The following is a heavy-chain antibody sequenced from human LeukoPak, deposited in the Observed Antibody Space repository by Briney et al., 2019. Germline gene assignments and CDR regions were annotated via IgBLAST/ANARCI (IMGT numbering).Heavy chain of an antibody. CDR1: GGSFSGYY. V-gene: IGHV4-34*01. Sequence: SETLSLTCAVYGGSFSGYYWSWIRQPPGKGLEWIGEINHSGSTNCNPSLKSRVTISVDTSKNQFSLKLSSVTAADTAVYYCARNGARYCSSTSCYGYWGQGTLVTVSS. J-gene: IGHJ4*02. CDR2: INHSGST. D-gene: IGHD2-2*01. CDR3: ARNGARYCSSTSCYGY.